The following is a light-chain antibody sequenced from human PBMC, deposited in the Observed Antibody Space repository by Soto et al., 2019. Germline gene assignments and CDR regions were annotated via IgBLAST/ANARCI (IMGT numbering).Light chain of an antibody. CDR1: SSDVGGYNY. V-gene: IGLV2-14*01. Sequence: QSALTQPASVSGSPGQSITISCTGTSSDVGGYNYVSWYQQHPGKAPKLMIYEVSNRPSGVSNRFSGSKSGNTASLTISGLQAEDEADYYCSSYTSSSKGGFGTGTKVTGL. CDR2: EVS. CDR3: SSYTSSSKGG. J-gene: IGLJ1*01.